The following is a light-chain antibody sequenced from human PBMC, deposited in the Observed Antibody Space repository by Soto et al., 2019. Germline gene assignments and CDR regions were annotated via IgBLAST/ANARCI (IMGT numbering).Light chain of an antibody. CDR1: QSVSRY. V-gene: IGKV3-11*01. Sequence: EIVLTQSPATLSLSPGERATLSCRASQSVSRYLAWYQQKPGQAPRLLIYDASNSATGIPARFSGSVSGTDFTLTISSLEPEDFAVYYCQQRSNWPQLTFGGGTKVEIK. J-gene: IGKJ4*01. CDR3: QQRSNWPQLT. CDR2: DAS.